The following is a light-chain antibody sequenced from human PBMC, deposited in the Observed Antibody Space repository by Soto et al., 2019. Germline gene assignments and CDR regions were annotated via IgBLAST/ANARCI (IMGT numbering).Light chain of an antibody. CDR2: DAS. CDR1: QGISSA. J-gene: IGKJ2*01. Sequence: AIQLTQSPYSLSASVGDRVTITCRASQGISSALAWYQQKPGKAPKLLIYDASSLESGVPSRFSGSGSGTDFTLTISSLQPEDFATYYCQQFNSYSYTFGQGTKLEIK. CDR3: QQFNSYSYT. V-gene: IGKV1-13*02.